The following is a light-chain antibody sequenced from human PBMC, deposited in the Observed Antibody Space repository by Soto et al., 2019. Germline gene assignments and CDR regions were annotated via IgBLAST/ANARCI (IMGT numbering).Light chain of an antibody. CDR2: QTS. CDR3: QQSYDTHSLI. V-gene: IGKV3D-20*02. J-gene: IGKJ4*01. Sequence: DIVLTQSPGTLSLSPGERATLSCRASQSVSRSYLGWYQQKPGQAPRLLIYQTSLRAAGIPARFSASGSGTDFTLTISSLQPEDFATYYCQQSYDTHSLIFGGGTKVDIK. CDR1: QSVSRSY.